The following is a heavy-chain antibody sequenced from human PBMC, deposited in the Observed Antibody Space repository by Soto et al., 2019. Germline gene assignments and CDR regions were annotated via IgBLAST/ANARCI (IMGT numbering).Heavy chain of an antibody. CDR1: GYTFTNFH. J-gene: IGHJ4*02. V-gene: IGHV1-8*02. Sequence: QVQLVQSGAEVRKPGASVKVSCKASGYTFTNFHFNWVRQATGQGLEWIGWMNPYSGDTGYAQNFQGRVTMTRDTSINTAYMEITSLTSDDTAVYYCARGSPGPVDHWDQGTPVTVSS. CDR2: MNPYSGDT. D-gene: IGHD3-10*01. CDR3: ARGSPGPVDH.